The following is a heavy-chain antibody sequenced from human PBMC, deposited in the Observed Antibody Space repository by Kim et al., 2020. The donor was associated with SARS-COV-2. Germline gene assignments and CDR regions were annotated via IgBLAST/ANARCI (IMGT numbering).Heavy chain of an antibody. Sequence: SVKVSCKASGGTFRSYAFSWVRQAPGQGLEWMGGIITIFGTTNNAQKFQGRVTITADESTSTVYMELSSLRSEDTAVYYCARGSYSGSYSKYYYYGMDVWGQGTTVTVSS. CDR1: GGTFRSYA. CDR2: IITIFGTT. D-gene: IGHD1-26*01. J-gene: IGHJ6*02. CDR3: ARGSYSGSYSKYYYYGMDV. V-gene: IGHV1-69*13.